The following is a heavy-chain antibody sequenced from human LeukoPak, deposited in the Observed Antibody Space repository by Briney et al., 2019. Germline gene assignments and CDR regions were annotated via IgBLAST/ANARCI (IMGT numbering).Heavy chain of an antibody. V-gene: IGHV4-39*07. J-gene: IGHJ6*02. CDR3: AGLFYDSSGYLVYGMDV. CDR1: GGSISSSSYY. D-gene: IGHD3-22*01. Sequence: SETLSLTCTVSGGSISSSSYYWGWIRQPPGKGLEWIGRIYYSGSTYYNPSLKSRVTISVDTSKNQFSLKLSSVTAADTAVYYCAGLFYDSSGYLVYGMDVWGQGTTVTVSS. CDR2: IYYSGST.